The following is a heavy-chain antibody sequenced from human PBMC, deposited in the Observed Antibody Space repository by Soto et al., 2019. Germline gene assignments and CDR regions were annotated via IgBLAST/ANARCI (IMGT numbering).Heavy chain of an antibody. Sequence: GGSLRLSCATSGFTFSSYGMHWVRQAPGKGLEWVAVISYDGSNKYYADSVKGRFTISRDNSKNTLYLQMNSLRAEDTAVHYCARGASSSWTVFDPWGQGTLVTVSS. CDR3: ARGASSSWTVFDP. D-gene: IGHD6-13*01. V-gene: IGHV3-30*03. J-gene: IGHJ5*02. CDR2: ISYDGSNK. CDR1: GFTFSSYG.